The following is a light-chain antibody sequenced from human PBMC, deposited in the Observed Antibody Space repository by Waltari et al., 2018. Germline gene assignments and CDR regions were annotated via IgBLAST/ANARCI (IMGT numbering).Light chain of an antibody. J-gene: IGKJ4*01. CDR1: QDISSG. CDR2: DAS. CDR3: QQFNSFPLT. Sequence: AIQLTQSPSSLSASVGDKVTITCRASQDISSGLAWYQRRPGKAPKFLIYDASILASGVPSRFRGSGSGTDFTLTISSLQPDDFGTYFCQQFNSFPLTFGGGTKVEMK. V-gene: IGKV1-13*02.